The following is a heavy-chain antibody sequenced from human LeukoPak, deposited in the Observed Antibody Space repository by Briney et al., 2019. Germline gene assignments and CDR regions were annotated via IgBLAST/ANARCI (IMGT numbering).Heavy chain of an antibody. CDR2: ISAYNGIT. J-gene: IGHJ5*02. CDR1: GYTFTSYG. D-gene: IGHD3-10*01. V-gene: IGHV1-18*01. CDR3: ARGRSYYGSGSYYNWFDP. Sequence: GASVKVSCKASGYTFTSYGISWVRQAPGQGLEWMGWISAYNGITNYAQKLQGRVTMTTDTSTSTAYMELRSLRSDDTAVYYCARGRSYYGSGSYYNWFDPWGQGTLVTVSS.